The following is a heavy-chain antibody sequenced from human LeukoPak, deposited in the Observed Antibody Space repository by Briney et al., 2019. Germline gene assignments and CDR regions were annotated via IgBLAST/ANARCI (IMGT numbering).Heavy chain of an antibody. Sequence: GGSLRLSCAASGFTVSSNEMSWVRQAPGKGLEWVSAISGSGGSTYYADSVKGRFTISRDNSKNTLYLQMNSLRAEDTAVYYCANGIDSSSWYAGYFDYWGQGTLVTVSS. V-gene: IGHV3-23*01. CDR3: ANGIDSSSWYAGYFDY. J-gene: IGHJ4*02. CDR2: ISGSGGST. D-gene: IGHD6-13*01. CDR1: GFTVSSNE.